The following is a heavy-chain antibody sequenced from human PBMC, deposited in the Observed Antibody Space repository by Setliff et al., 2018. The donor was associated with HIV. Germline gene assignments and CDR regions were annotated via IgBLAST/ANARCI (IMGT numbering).Heavy chain of an antibody. CDR3: ARGVVDYDIWSGSGDYYYMDV. D-gene: IGHD3-3*01. CDR1: GASIDRFF. V-gene: IGHV4-59*01. CDR2: VYFSGDA. J-gene: IGHJ6*03. Sequence: SETLSLTCTVSGASIDRFFWSWIRQPPGKGLEWIGNVYFSGDATYRPSLKSRVTISADKSKNQLSLKMNSMTAADTATYYCARGVVDYDIWSGSGDYYYMDVWGKGITVTVSS.